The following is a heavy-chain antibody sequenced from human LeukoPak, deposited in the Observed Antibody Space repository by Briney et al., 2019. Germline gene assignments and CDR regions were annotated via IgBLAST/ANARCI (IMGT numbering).Heavy chain of an antibody. Sequence: SVKVSCKASGGTFSSYAISWVRQAPGQGLEWMGGIIPIFGTANYAQKFQGRVTITADESTSTAYMELSSLRSEDTAVYCCARTRWRSVVVPAALDYWGQGTLVTVSS. CDR1: GGTFSSYA. J-gene: IGHJ4*02. CDR3: ARTRWRSVVVPAALDY. CDR2: IIPIFGTA. V-gene: IGHV1-69*13. D-gene: IGHD2-2*01.